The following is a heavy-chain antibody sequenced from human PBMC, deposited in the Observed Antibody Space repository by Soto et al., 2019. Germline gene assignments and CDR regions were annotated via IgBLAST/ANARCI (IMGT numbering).Heavy chain of an antibody. J-gene: IGHJ5*02. CDR1: ADTFNSYS. CDR2: ITPVFGTA. V-gene: IGHV1-69*01. CDR3: ARSLEGTTVTNWFDP. D-gene: IGHD4-17*01. Sequence: QVQLVQSGAEVKKPGSSVKVSCKASADTFNSYSLSWLRQAPGQRLECKGGITPVFGTADYAQSFEDRLTITADDSTSTVYMELSSLRSDDTAVYYCARSLEGTTVTNWFDPWGQGALVTVSS.